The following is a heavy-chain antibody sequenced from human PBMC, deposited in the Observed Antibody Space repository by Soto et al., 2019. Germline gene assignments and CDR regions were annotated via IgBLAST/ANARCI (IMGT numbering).Heavy chain of an antibody. CDR3: SRETLWFGESPKS. Sequence: EVHLVESGGGSVQPGGSLRISCGASGFTFGSYWMDWVRQVPGKGLVWVSRINGDGRITTYADSVKGRFTISRDNAESTLYLQMNSLRVDDTAVYYCSRETLWFGESPKSGGQGTLVTVSS. D-gene: IGHD3-10*01. V-gene: IGHV3-74*01. J-gene: IGHJ4*02. CDR2: INGDGRIT. CDR1: GFTFGSYW.